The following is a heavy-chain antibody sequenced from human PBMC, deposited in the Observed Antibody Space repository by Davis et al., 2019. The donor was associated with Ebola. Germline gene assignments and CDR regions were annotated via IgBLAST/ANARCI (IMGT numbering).Heavy chain of an antibody. D-gene: IGHD6-19*01. Sequence: SVKVSCKASGGTFSSYAISWVRQAPGQGLEWMGGIIPIFGTANYAQKFQGRVTITADESTSTAYMELSRLRSEDTAVYYCARDLVDSSGSPLGMDVWGQGTTVTVSS. CDR3: ARDLVDSSGSPLGMDV. V-gene: IGHV1-69*13. J-gene: IGHJ6*02. CDR2: IIPIFGTA. CDR1: GGTFSSYA.